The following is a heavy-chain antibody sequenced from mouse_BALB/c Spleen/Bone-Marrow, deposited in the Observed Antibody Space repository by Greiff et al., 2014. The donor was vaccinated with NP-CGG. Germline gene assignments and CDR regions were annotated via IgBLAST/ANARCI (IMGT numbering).Heavy chain of an antibody. Sequence: VQLKHSGAELVKPGAPVKLSCTASGFNIKDTYMHWVKQRPEQGLEWIGRIDPANGNTKYDPKFQGKATITADTSSNTAYLQLSSLTSEDTAVYYCAIYYYGSSGFAYWGQGTLVTVSA. CDR1: GFNIKDTY. D-gene: IGHD1-1*01. V-gene: IGHV14-3*02. CDR3: AIYYYGSSGFAY. J-gene: IGHJ3*01. CDR2: IDPANGNT.